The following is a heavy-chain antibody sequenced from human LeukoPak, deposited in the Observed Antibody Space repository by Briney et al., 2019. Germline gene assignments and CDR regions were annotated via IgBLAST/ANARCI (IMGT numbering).Heavy chain of an antibody. CDR3: ARARAIAAAGTRVVGY. Sequence: GGSLRLSCAVSGFTFSSYEMNWVRQAPGKGLEWVSYISSSGFNIYYADSVKGRFTISRDNAKNSLYLQMNSLRAEDTAVYYCARARAIAAAGTRVVGYWGQGTLVTVSS. CDR2: ISSSGFNI. J-gene: IGHJ4*02. CDR1: GFTFSSYE. V-gene: IGHV3-48*03. D-gene: IGHD6-13*01.